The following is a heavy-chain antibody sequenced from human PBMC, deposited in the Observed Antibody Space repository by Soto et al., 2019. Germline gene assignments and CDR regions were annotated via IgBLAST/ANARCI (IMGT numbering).Heavy chain of an antibody. J-gene: IGHJ3*02. CDR2: IYSGGGT. V-gene: IGHV3-53*01. CDR1: RFTVSSSY. D-gene: IGHD3-16*02. CDR3: ARSSGGSYHSHAFDI. Sequence: GGSLRLSCAASRFTVSSSYMNWVRQAPGKGLEWVSIIYSGGGTYYADSVKGRFTISRDNSKNTLYLQMNSLRAEDTAVYYCARSSGGSYHSHAFDIWGQGTMVTVSS.